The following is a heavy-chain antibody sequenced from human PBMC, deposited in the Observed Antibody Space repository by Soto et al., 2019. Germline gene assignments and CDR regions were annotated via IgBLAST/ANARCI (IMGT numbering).Heavy chain of an antibody. Sequence: SETLSLTCTVPGGSISSGGYYWSWIRQHPGKGLEWIGYIYYSGSTYYNPSLKSRVTISVDTSKNQFSLKLSSVTAADTAVYYCAKVWGIYYYYGMDVWGQGTTVTVSS. CDR1: GGSISSGGYY. J-gene: IGHJ6*02. V-gene: IGHV4-31*03. CDR2: IYYSGST. D-gene: IGHD3-16*01. CDR3: AKVWGIYYYYGMDV.